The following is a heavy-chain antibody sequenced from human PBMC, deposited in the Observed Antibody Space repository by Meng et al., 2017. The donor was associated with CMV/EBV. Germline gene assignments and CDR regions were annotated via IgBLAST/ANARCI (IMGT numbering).Heavy chain of an antibody. CDR1: GYTFTSYG. J-gene: IGHJ4*02. CDR3: ARGGRYYYDSSGYCDY. CDR2: ISAYNGNT. D-gene: IGHD3-22*01. Sequence: GLRVQSGAEVKKPGASVKVSCKASGYTFTSYGSSWVRQAPGQGLEWMGWISAYNGNTNYAQKLQGRVTMTTDTSTSTAYMELRSLRSDDTAVYYCARGGRYYYDSSGYCDYWGQGTLVTVSS. V-gene: IGHV1-18*01.